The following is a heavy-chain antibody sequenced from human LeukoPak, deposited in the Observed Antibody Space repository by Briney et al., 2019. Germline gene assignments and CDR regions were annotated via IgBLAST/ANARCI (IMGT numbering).Heavy chain of an antibody. CDR3: ATDYEFGGNSKAGRFDL. Sequence: RGPLRLSCAASGFTFTGDEMSCVRQAPGKGLEWVSSIIARGSSTFYADSVKGRFTISRDKAEHSLYLQIDSLRAEDTSVYYCATDYEFGGNSKAGRFDLWGEETLVTVS. CDR1: GFTFTGDE. CDR2: IIARGSST. J-gene: IGHJ4*02. V-gene: IGHV3-48*03. D-gene: IGHD4-23*01.